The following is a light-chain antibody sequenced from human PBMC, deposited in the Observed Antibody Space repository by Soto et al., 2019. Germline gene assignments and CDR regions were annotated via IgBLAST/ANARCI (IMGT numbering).Light chain of an antibody. Sequence: QAVVTQPPSASGTPGQRVTISCSGSSSNIGRNTVTWYQQFPGSAPKLLIYSNNQRPSGVPDRFSGSKSGTSASLAISGLQSEDEADFYCAAWDDSLNGWVFGGGTKVTVL. J-gene: IGLJ3*02. CDR3: AAWDDSLNGWV. CDR2: SNN. CDR1: SSNIGRNT. V-gene: IGLV1-44*01.